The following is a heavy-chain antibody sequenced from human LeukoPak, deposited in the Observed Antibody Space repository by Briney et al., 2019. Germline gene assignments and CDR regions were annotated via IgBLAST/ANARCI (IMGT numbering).Heavy chain of an antibody. D-gene: IGHD3-10*01. V-gene: IGHV4-39*01. J-gene: IGHJ4*02. CDR2: IYYSGST. Sequence: SETLSLTCTVSGGSISSSSDYWGWIRQPPGKGLEWIGSIYYSGSTYDNPSLKSRVTISVDTSKNQFSLKLSSVIAADTAVYYCARAAGSGSRPLYYFDYWGQGTLVTVSS. CDR1: GGSISSSSDY. CDR3: ARAAGSGSRPLYYFDY.